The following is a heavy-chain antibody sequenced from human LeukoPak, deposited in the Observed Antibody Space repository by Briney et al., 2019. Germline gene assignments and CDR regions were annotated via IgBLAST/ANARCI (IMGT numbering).Heavy chain of an antibody. CDR3: ARDRGVTTVNWFDP. D-gene: IGHD4-17*01. CDR1: GFTFSSYA. J-gene: IGHJ5*02. V-gene: IGHV3-11*01. Sequence: GGSLRLSCAASGFTFSSYAMSWIRQAPGKGLEWVSYISSSGSTIYYADSVKGRFTISRDNAKNSLYLQMNSLRAEDTAVYYCARDRGVTTVNWFDPWGQGALVTVSS. CDR2: ISSSGSTI.